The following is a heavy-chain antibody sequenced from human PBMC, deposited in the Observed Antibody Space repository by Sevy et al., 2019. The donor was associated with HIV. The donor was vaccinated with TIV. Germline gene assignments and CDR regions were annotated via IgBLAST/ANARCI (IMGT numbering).Heavy chain of an antibody. CDR1: GFTFDDYA. V-gene: IGHV3-9*03. Sequence: GGSLRLSCAASGFTFDDYAMHWVRQAPGKGLEWVSGISWNSGSIGYADSVKGRFTISRDNAKNSLYLQMNSLRAEDMALYYCAKGIGDYAWYFDLWGRGTLVTVSS. J-gene: IGHJ2*01. CDR2: ISWNSGSI. CDR3: AKGIGDYAWYFDL. D-gene: IGHD4-17*01.